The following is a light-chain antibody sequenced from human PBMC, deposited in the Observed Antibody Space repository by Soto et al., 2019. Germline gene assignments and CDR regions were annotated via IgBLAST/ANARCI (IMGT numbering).Light chain of an antibody. J-gene: IGLJ3*02. CDR1: TSNVGRYNL. CDR2: DVT. CDR3: FSYAGSFTLV. V-gene: IGLV2-11*01. Sequence: QSALTQPRSVSGSPGQSVTISCTGTTSNVGRYNLVSWYQQHPGKAPKLMINDVTKRPSGVPDRFSGSKSGNTASLTISGLQAEDEADYYCFSYAGSFTLVFGGGTKVTVL.